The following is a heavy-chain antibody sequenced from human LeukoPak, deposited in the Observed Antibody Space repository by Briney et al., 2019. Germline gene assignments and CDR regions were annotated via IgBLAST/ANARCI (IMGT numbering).Heavy chain of an antibody. D-gene: IGHD6-19*01. CDR2: IYPGDSDT. CDR3: ARLQYSSAWGDYFDY. J-gene: IGHJ4*02. V-gene: IGHV5-51*01. CDR1: GYSFTRYW. Sequence: GESLKISCKGSGYSFTRYWIGWVRQMPGKGLEWMGIIYPGDSDTRYSPSFQGQVTISADRSISTAYLQWSSLKASDTAIYYCARLQYSSAWGDYFDYWGQGTLVTVSS.